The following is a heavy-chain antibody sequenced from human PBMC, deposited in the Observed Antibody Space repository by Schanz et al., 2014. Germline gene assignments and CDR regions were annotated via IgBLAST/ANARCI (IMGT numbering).Heavy chain of an antibody. CDR3: ARDIGADTAMGN. J-gene: IGHJ4*02. Sequence: EVQLVESGGVLVQPGGSLRLSCAASGFTVSSNYISWVRQAPGKGLEWVSVIYSGDSTYYADSVKGRFTISRHNSKNTLYLQMNSLRVEDTAVYYCARDIGADTAMGNWGQGTLVTVSS. CDR1: GFTVSSNY. D-gene: IGHD5-18*01. V-gene: IGHV3-53*04. CDR2: IYSGDST.